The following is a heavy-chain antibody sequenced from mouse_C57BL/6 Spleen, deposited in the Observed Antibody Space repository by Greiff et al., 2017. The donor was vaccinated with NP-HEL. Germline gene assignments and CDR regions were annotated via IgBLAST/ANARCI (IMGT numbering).Heavy chain of an antibody. J-gene: IGHJ2*01. Sequence: QVHLQQSGAELVRPGASVKLSCKASGYTFTDYYINWVKQRPGQGLEWIARIYPGSGNTYYNEKFKGKATLTAEKSSSTAYMQLSSLTSEDSAVYFCARGAQGLDYWGQGTTLTVSS. CDR1: GYTFTDYY. V-gene: IGHV1-76*01. D-gene: IGHD3-2*02. CDR2: IYPGSGNT. CDR3: ARGAQGLDY.